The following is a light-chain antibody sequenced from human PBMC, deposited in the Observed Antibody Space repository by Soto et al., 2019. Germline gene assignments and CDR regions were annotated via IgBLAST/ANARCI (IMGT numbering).Light chain of an antibody. CDR3: QQYGDSPLT. J-gene: IGKJ1*01. Sequence: DIVLTQSPGTLSLSPGERATLSCRASQTVSSSYLAWYQQKPGQAPRLLINGASTRAAGIPDRFSGSGSGTDFTLTISRLEPEDFAVYYCQQYGDSPLTFGQGTNVEI. CDR2: GAS. V-gene: IGKV3-20*01. CDR1: QTVSSSY.